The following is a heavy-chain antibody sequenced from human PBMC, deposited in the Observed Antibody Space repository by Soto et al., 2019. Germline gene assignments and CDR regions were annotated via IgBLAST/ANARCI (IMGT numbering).Heavy chain of an antibody. CDR3: AQCLLGVNYYYGMDV. V-gene: IGHV1-69*12. Sequence: QVQLVQSGAEVKKPGSSVKVSCKASGGTFSSYAINWVRQAPGQGLEWMGGIIPIVATADYAQKFQGRVTITADESTSAAYLELSSLSSEDTAVYYCAQCLLGVNYYYGMDVWGQGTTVTVSS. CDR2: IIPIVATA. D-gene: IGHD3-16*01. J-gene: IGHJ6*02. CDR1: GGTFSSYA.